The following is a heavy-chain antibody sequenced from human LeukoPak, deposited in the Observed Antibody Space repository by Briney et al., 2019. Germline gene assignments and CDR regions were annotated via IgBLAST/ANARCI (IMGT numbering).Heavy chain of an antibody. CDR1: GFTFSSYG. J-gene: IGHJ3*02. D-gene: IGHD3-10*01. Sequence: PGGSLRLSCAASGFTFSSYGMHWVRQAPGKGLEWVAVIWYDGSNKYYADSVKGRFTISRDNSKNTLYLQMNSLRAEDTAVYYCAKDLREARGAFDIWGQGTMVTVSS. CDR2: IWYDGSNK. V-gene: IGHV3-33*06. CDR3: AKDLREARGAFDI.